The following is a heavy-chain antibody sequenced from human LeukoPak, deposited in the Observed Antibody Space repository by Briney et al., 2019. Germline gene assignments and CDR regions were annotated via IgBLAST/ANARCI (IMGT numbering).Heavy chain of an antibody. CDR2: ISSSGSTI. D-gene: IGHD6-6*01. CDR1: GFTFSDYY. Sequence: PGGSLRLSCAAIGFTFSDYYMSWIRQAPGKGLEWVSYISSSGSTIYYADSVKGRFTISRDNAKNSLYLQMNSLRAEDTAVYYCARDRGSIAARPIGWGQGTLVTVSS. J-gene: IGHJ4*02. V-gene: IGHV3-11*04. CDR3: ARDRGSIAARPIG.